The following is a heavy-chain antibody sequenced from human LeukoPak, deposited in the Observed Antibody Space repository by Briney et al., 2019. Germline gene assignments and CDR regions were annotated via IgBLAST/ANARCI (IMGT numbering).Heavy chain of an antibody. D-gene: IGHD3-22*01. CDR3: ARTLQYYYDSSGYYPNPRFDY. V-gene: IGHV4-30-4*01. Sequence: SETLPLTCTVSGGSISSGDYYWSWIRQPPGKGLEWIGYIYYSGSTYYNPSLKSRVTISVDTSKNQFSLKLSSVTAADTAVYYCARTLQYYYDSSGYYPNPRFDYWGQGTLVTVSS. CDR2: IYYSGST. J-gene: IGHJ4*02. CDR1: GGSISSGDYY.